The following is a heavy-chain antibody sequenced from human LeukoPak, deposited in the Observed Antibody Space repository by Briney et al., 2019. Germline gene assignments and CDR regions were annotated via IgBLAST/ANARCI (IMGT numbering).Heavy chain of an antibody. CDR1: GGSISSSSYY. Sequence: SETLSLTCTVSGGSISSSSYYWGWIRQPPGKGLEWIGSIYYSGSTYYNPSLKSRVTISVDTSKNQFSLKLSSVTAADTAVYYCARRLKSYAYFDYWGQGTLVTVSS. J-gene: IGHJ4*02. V-gene: IGHV4-39*01. D-gene: IGHD1-26*01. CDR3: ARRLKSYAYFDY. CDR2: IYYSGST.